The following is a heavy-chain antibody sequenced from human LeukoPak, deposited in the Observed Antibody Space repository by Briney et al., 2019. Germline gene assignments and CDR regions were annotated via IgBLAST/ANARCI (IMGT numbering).Heavy chain of an antibody. V-gene: IGHV3-15*01. J-gene: IGHJ3*02. Sequence: GGSLRLSCAASGFTFRNAWMSWVRPAPGQGLEWVGRIKSKTDGGTTDYAARVKGRFHISSADSRNTLYLQMNSLKSEDTAVYYCTTEGLNKDAFDIWGQGTMVTVSS. D-gene: IGHD1/OR15-1a*01. CDR2: IKSKTDGGTT. CDR3: TTEGLNKDAFDI. CDR1: GFTFRNAW.